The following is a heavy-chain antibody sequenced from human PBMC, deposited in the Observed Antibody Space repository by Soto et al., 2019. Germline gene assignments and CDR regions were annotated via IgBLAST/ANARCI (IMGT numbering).Heavy chain of an antibody. D-gene: IGHD3-3*01. J-gene: IGHJ6*02. CDR1: GYSFTSYW. Sequence: PGESLKISCKGSGYSFTSYWIGWVRQMPGKGLEWMGIIYPGDSDTRYSPSFQGQVTISADKSISTAYLQWSRLKASDTAMYYYSRLGYYDFWSGYYKYYYYGMDVWGQGTTVTVSS. V-gene: IGHV5-51*01. CDR2: IYPGDSDT. CDR3: SRLGYYDFWSGYYKYYYYGMDV.